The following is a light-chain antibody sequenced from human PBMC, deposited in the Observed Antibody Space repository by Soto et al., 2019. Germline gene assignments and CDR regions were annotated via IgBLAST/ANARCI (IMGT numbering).Light chain of an antibody. J-gene: IGKJ3*01. CDR2: HAS. Sequence: EIVLTQSPGTLSLSPGERATLSCRASESIDNNFLAWYQQKPGQAPRFLIYHASSRATGIPNRFSGSGSGTDFTLTISRLEPEDFAVYYCHQYGSAPPTFGPGTKVDVK. V-gene: IGKV3-20*01. CDR3: HQYGSAPPT. CDR1: ESIDNNF.